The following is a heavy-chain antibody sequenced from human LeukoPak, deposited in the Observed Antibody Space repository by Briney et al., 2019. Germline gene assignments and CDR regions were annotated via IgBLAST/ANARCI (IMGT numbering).Heavy chain of an antibody. CDR3: AREVYLALLD. J-gene: IGHJ4*02. D-gene: IGHD2-21*02. Sequence: PGGSLRLSCAASGFTFRGYGMHWVRQAPGKGLEWVAVVWYDGTVQYYADSVKGRFTISRDTSKNILYLQMDSLRADDTAVYFCAREVYLALLDSGQGTLVTVSS. CDR1: GFTFRGYG. V-gene: IGHV3-33*01. CDR2: VWYDGTVQ.